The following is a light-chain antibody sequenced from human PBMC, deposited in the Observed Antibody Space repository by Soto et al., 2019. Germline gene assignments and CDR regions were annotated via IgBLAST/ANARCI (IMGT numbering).Light chain of an antibody. J-gene: IGKJ1*01. CDR2: GAS. CDR1: QSVGSDF. CDR3: QQYGSLSWT. V-gene: IGKV3-20*01. Sequence: EIVLTQSPGTLSLSPGERATLSCRASQSVGSDFLAWYQQKPGQAPRILIFGASGRATGIPDRLSGRGSATDFTLTISRLETDDFAVYYCQQYGSLSWTFGQGTKVVIK.